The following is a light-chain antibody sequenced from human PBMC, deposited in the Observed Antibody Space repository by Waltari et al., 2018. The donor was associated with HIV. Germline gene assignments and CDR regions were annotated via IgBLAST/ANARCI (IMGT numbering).Light chain of an antibody. CDR1: SSDVGGYNY. CDR2: EVS. V-gene: IGLV2-14*01. Sequence: QSALTQPASVSGSPGQSITISCTGTSSDVGGYNYVSWYQQHPGKAPKLMIYEVSTSPAGISKRFSGSKSRDTASLTISGLQAEDEADYYCSSYTSSITRVFGGGTNLTVL. CDR3: SSYTSSITRV. J-gene: IGLJ3*02.